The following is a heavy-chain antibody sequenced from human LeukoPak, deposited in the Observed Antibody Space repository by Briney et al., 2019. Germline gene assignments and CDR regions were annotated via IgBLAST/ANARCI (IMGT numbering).Heavy chain of an antibody. V-gene: IGHV1-18*01. CDR2: ISAYNGNT. CDR1: GYTFTSYG. J-gene: IGHJ4*02. CDR3: ARLREIPVFGVVTKSTSYFDY. D-gene: IGHD3-3*01. Sequence: ASVKVSCKASGYTFTSYGISWVRQAPGQGLEWMGWISAYNGNTNYAQKLQGRVTMTTDTSTSTAYMELRSLRSDDTAVYYCARLREIPVFGVVTKSTSYFDYWGQGTLVTVSS.